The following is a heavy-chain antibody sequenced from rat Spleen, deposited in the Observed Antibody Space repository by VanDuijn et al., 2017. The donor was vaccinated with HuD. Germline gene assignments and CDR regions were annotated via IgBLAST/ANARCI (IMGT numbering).Heavy chain of an antibody. CDR1: GFTFSDYN. D-gene: IGHD1-9*01. J-gene: IGHJ2*01. CDR3: TRSNILRVYLYYFDY. Sequence: EVQLVESGGGLVQPGRSLKLSCAASGFTFSDYNMAWVRQAPKKGLEWVATISTSGGSTYYRDSVKGRFTISRDNAKSTLYLQMNSLRSEDTATYYCTRSNILRVYLYYFDYWGQGVMVTVSS. V-gene: IGHV5-7*01. CDR2: ISTSGGST.